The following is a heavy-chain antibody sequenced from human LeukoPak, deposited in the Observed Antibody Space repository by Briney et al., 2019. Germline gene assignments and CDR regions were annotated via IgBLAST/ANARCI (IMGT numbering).Heavy chain of an antibody. CDR3: ARALSWVFDY. Sequence: GGSLRLSCAASGFTVSSNYMSRVRQAPGKGLEWVSVIYSGGSTYYADSVKGRFTISRDNSKNTLYLQMNSLRAEDTAVYYCARALSWVFDYWGQGTLVTVSS. D-gene: IGHD7-27*01. CDR2: IYSGGST. CDR1: GFTVSSNY. J-gene: IGHJ4*02. V-gene: IGHV3-53*01.